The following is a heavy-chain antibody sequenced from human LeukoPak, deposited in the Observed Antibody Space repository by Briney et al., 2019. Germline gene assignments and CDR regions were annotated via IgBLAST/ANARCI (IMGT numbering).Heavy chain of an antibody. CDR3: ARADIAAAGGIWFDP. J-gene: IGHJ5*02. CDR1: GGTFSSYA. Sequence: SLKVSCKASGGTFSSYAISWVRQAPGQGLEWMGGIIPIFGTANYAQKFQGRVTITTDESTSTAYMELSSLRSEDTAVYYCARADIAAAGGIWFDPWGQGTLVTVSS. V-gene: IGHV1-69*05. CDR2: IIPIFGTA. D-gene: IGHD6-13*01.